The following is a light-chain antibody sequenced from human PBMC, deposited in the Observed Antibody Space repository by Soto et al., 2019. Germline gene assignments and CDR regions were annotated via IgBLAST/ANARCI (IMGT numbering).Light chain of an antibody. CDR3: QSYDSSLSSWV. CDR1: SSNIGAGYD. J-gene: IGLJ3*02. V-gene: IGLV1-40*01. CDR2: GNN. Sequence: QSVLTQPPSVSGAPGQRVTISCTGSSSNIGAGYDVHWYQQLPGAAPQLLIHGNNNRPSGVPDRISGSNSGTSASLAITGLQAEDEADYYCQSYDSSLSSWVFGGGTKLTVL.